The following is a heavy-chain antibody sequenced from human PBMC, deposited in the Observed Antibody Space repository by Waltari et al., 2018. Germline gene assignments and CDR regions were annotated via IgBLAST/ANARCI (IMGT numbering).Heavy chain of an antibody. V-gene: IGHV4-39*01. D-gene: IGHD1-26*01. J-gene: IGHJ4*02. Sequence: QLQLQESGPGLVKPSETLSLTCTVSGGSLSSSNYYWGWIRQPPGKGLEWIGNIYYSGSTYYNPSLKSRVTTYIDTSKNQFSLKLSSVTAADTAVYFCARLDSRSGSYYFDYWGQGTLVTVSS. CDR2: IYYSGST. CDR3: ARLDSRSGSYYFDY. CDR1: GGSLSSSNYY.